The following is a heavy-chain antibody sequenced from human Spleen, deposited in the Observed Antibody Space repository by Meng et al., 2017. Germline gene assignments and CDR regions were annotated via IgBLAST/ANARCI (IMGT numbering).Heavy chain of an antibody. Sequence: QITLKESGPTLVKPTPTLTLPCTFSGLSLSTSGVGVGWIRQPPGKALEWLALIYWDDDKRYSPSLKGRLTITKDTSKNQVVLTMTNMEPVDTATYYCAHFDYYGSGSSVDYWGQGTLVTVSS. V-gene: IGHV2-5*02. D-gene: IGHD3-10*01. J-gene: IGHJ4*02. CDR2: IYWDDDK. CDR1: GLSLSTSGVG. CDR3: AHFDYYGSGSSVDY.